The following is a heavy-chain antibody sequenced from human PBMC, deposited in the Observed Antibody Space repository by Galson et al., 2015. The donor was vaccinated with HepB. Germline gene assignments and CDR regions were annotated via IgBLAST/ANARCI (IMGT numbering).Heavy chain of an antibody. Sequence: SVKVSCKASGYTFTSYAMNWVRQAPGQGLEWMGWINTNTGNPTYAQGFTGRFVFSLDTSVSTAYLQISSLKAEDTAVYYCARVDTGSGWPLIDYWGQGTLVTVSS. V-gene: IGHV7-4-1*02. CDR2: INTNTGNP. CDR1: GYTFTSYA. CDR3: ARVDTGSGWPLIDY. J-gene: IGHJ4*02. D-gene: IGHD6-19*01.